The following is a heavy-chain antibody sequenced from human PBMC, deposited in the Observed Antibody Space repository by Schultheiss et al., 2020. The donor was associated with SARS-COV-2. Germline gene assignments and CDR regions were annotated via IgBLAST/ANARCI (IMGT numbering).Heavy chain of an antibody. CDR1: GFTFSSYS. CDR2: ISSSSSYI. D-gene: IGHD3-22*01. J-gene: IGHJ6*02. CDR3: ARDHMIVVVISDYYYGMDV. Sequence: GESLKISCAASGFTFSSYSMNWVRQAPGKGLEWVSSISSSSSYIYYADSVKGRFTISRDNAKNSLYLQMNSLRAEDTAVYYCARDHMIVVVISDYYYGMDVWGQGTTVTVSS. V-gene: IGHV3-21*01.